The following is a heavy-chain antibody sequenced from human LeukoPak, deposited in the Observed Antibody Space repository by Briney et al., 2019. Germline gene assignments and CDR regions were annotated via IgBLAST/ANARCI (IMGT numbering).Heavy chain of an antibody. D-gene: IGHD3-10*01. CDR1: GGSFSGYY. CDR3: ARGRKIYYGSGSSPRRLKYYFDY. CDR2: INHSGST. Sequence: SETLSLTCAVYGGSFSGYYWSWIRQPPGKGLEWIGEINHSGSTNYNPSLKSRVTISVDTSKNQFSLKLSSVTAADTAVYYCARGRKIYYGSGSSPRRLKYYFDYWGQGTLVTVSS. J-gene: IGHJ4*02. V-gene: IGHV4-34*01.